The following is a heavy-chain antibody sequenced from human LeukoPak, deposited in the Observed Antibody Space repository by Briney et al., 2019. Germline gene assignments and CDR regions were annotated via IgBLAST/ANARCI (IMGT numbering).Heavy chain of an antibody. CDR2: IVGSGVDT. J-gene: IGHJ4*02. CDR3: AKGPNDSSNYLFDY. D-gene: IGHD4-11*01. V-gene: IGHV3-23*01. Sequence: PGGSLRLSCAASGFTFNIYAMSWVRRAPGKGLEWVSVIVGSGVDTYYADSVKGRFTISRDNSKNTLYVQMNSLGAEDTAVYYCAKGPNDSSNYLFDYWGQGTLVTVSS. CDR1: GFTFNIYA.